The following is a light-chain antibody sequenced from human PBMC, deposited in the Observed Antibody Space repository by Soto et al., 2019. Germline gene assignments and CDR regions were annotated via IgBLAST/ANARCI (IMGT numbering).Light chain of an antibody. CDR1: QSVSSSY. Sequence: EIVLTHSPGTLSLSPWEIATLSCRASQSVSSSYLAWYQQKPGQAPRLLIYSTSTRAAGIPDRFTGRGSGTHFTLAISRLEPEDFAVYYCHQFGDSPQTFGQGTKVDIK. J-gene: IGKJ1*01. V-gene: IGKV3-20*01. CDR2: STS. CDR3: HQFGDSPQT.